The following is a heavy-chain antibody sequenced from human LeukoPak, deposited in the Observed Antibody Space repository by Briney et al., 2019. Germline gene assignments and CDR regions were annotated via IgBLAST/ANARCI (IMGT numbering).Heavy chain of an antibody. V-gene: IGHV4-59*08. J-gene: IGHJ4*02. D-gene: IGHD3-9*01. CDR2: IYYSGST. CDR3: ARTLRYFDWLLFSYYFDY. CDR1: GGSISSYY. Sequence: SETLSLTCTVSGGSISSYYWSWIRQPPGKGLEWIGYIYYSGSTNYNPSLKSRVTISVDTSKNQFSLKLSSVTAADTAVYYCARTLRYFDWLLFSYYFDYWGQGTLVTVSS.